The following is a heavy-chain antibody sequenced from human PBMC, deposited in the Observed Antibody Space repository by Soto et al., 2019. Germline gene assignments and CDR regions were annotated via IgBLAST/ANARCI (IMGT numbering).Heavy chain of an antibody. Sequence: GGSLRLSCAASGFTFSSYGMHWVRQAPGKGLEWVAVISYDGSNKYYADSVKGRFTISRDNSKNTLYLQMNSLRAEDTAEYYCAKDPRSASFWLSRSAPDDWGQGTLVTVSS. V-gene: IGHV3-30*18. J-gene: IGHJ4*02. CDR3: AKDPRSASFWLSRSAPDD. CDR2: ISYDGSNK. CDR1: GFTFSSYG. D-gene: IGHD3-9*01.